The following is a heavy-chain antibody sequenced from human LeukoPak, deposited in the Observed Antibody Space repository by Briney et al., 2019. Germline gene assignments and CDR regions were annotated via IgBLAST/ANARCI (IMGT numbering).Heavy chain of an antibody. V-gene: IGHV3-23*01. D-gene: IGHD2-2*01. CDR3: AKEQDNRLLLSHFDY. CDR1: GFTFSSYA. Sequence: GGSLRLSCAASGFTFSSYAMNWVRQAPGKGLEWVSAVSGDGARTFYADSVKGRFTISRDNSKNTLSLQMNSLRAADTAVYFCAKEQDNRLLLSHFDYWGQGILVPVSS. J-gene: IGHJ4*02. CDR2: VSGDGART.